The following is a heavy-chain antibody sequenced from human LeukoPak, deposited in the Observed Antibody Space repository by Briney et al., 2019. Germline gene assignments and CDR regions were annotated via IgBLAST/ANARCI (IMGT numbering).Heavy chain of an antibody. CDR1: GFAFSSYS. Sequence: GGSLRLSCAASGFAFSSYSMNWVRQAPGKGLEWVSSISSTSSYIYYADPVKGRFTISRDNAKNSLYLQMNSLRAEDTAVYYCARDLSWLYYFDYWGQGTLVTVSS. CDR2: ISSTSSYI. CDR3: ARDLSWLYYFDY. J-gene: IGHJ4*02. V-gene: IGHV3-21*04. D-gene: IGHD6-19*01.